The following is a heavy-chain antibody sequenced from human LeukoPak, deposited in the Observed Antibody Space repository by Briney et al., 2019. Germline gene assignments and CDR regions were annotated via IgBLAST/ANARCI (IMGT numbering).Heavy chain of an antibody. CDR3: AKELVATPSAFDI. Sequence: GGSLRLSCAASGFTFNNYAMHWVRQAPGKGLEWVAVISFDGSNKYYADSVKGRFTFSRDNSKNTLYLQMNSLRAEDTAVYYCAKELVATPSAFDIWGQGTMVNVS. CDR1: GFTFNNYA. V-gene: IGHV3-30-3*01. D-gene: IGHD5-12*01. J-gene: IGHJ3*02. CDR2: ISFDGSNK.